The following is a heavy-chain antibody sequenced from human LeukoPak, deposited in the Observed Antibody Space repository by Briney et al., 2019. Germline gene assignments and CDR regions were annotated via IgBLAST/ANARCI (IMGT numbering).Heavy chain of an antibody. CDR1: GFTFHDHG. Sequence: GGSLRLSCAASGFTFHDHGMSWVRQVPGKGLEWVSALNWNGDNTGYADSVKGRFTISRDNAKESLYLQMNSLTAEDTAYYYCAREEGPYFDCWGQGTLVTVSS. CDR2: LNWNGDNT. CDR3: AREEGPYFDC. J-gene: IGHJ4*02. V-gene: IGHV3-20*04.